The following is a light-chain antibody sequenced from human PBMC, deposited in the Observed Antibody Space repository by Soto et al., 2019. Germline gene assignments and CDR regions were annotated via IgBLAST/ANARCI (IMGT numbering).Light chain of an antibody. CDR3: LQENSYPPT. CDR1: QGVRDD. J-gene: IGKJ4*01. CDR2: SAS. Sequence: IQMTQSPSSLSASVGDRVTITCRASQGVRDDVGWYQQKPGKAPKLLIYSASTLQSGVPSRFSGSGSGTDFTLTISGLQPEYFAAYYCLQENSYPPTFGGGTRVDIK. V-gene: IGKV1-6*01.